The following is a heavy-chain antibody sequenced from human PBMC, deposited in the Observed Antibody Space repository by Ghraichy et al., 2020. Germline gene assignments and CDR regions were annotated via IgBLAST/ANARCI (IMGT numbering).Heavy chain of an antibody. V-gene: IGHV1-18*01. D-gene: IGHD2-15*01. Sequence: ASVKVSCKASGYTFTSYGISWVRQAPGQGLEWMGWISAYNGNTNYAQKLQGRVTMTTDTSTSTAYMELRSLRSDDTAVYYCARDRRTEVAATKDFDYWGQGTLVTVSS. CDR2: ISAYNGNT. CDR1: GYTFTSYG. J-gene: IGHJ4*02. CDR3: ARDRRTEVAATKDFDY.